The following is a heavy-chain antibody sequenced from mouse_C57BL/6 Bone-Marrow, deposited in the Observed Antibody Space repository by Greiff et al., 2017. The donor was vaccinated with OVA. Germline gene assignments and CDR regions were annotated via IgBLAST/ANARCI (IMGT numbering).Heavy chain of an antibody. D-gene: IGHD1-1*01. Sequence: HLVESGPELVKPGASVKISCKASGYTFTDYNMNWVKQSNGKSLEWIGVINPNYGTTSYNQKFKGKATLTVDQSSSTAYMQLNSLTSEDSAVYNCAYYYASSYRYLDVWGTGTTVTVSS. CDR1: GYTFTDYN. CDR3: AYYYASSYRYLDV. CDR2: INPNYGTT. V-gene: IGHV1-39*01. J-gene: IGHJ1*03.